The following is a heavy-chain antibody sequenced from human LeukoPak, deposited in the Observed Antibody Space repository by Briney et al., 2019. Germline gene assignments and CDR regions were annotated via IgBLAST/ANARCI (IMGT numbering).Heavy chain of an antibody. J-gene: IGHJ4*02. V-gene: IGHV3-48*04. CDR2: INYSGSTI. Sequence: GGSLRLSCAASGFTFSRYSMNWVRQAPGKGLEWVSSINYSGSTIYYADSVKGRFTISRDNAENSLYLQMNSLRAEDTAVYYCARPYCSDTSCCWYFDYWGQGTLVTVSS. CDR1: GFTFSRYS. D-gene: IGHD2-2*01. CDR3: ARPYCSDTSCCWYFDY.